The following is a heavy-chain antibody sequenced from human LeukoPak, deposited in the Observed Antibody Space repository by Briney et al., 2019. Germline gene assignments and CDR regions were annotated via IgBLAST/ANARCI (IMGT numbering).Heavy chain of an antibody. D-gene: IGHD3-10*01. J-gene: IGHJ5*02. CDR3: ARATMVRGAGGFDP. CDR1: GGSFSGYY. V-gene: IGHV4-34*01. CDR2: INHSGST. Sequence: SETLSLTCAVYGGSFSGYYWSWIRQPPGKGLEWIGEINHSGSTNYNPSLKSRVTISVDTSKNQFSLKLSSVTAADTAVYYCARATMVRGAGGFDPWGQGTLVTVSS.